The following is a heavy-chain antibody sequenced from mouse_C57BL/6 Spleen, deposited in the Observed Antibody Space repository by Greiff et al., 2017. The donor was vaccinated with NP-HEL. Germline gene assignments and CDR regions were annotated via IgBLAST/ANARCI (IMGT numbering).Heavy chain of an antibody. J-gene: IGHJ2*01. CDR1: GYTFTSYW. CDR2: IYPGSGST. V-gene: IGHV1-55*01. D-gene: IGHD2-5*01. Sequence: QVQLQQPGAELVKPGASVKLSCKASGYTFTSYWITWVKQRPGQGLEWIGDIYPGSGSTNYNEKFKSKATLTVDTSSSTAYMQLSSLTSEDSAVYYCAREGNYSNFFDDWGKGTTLTVSS. CDR3: AREGNYSNFFDD.